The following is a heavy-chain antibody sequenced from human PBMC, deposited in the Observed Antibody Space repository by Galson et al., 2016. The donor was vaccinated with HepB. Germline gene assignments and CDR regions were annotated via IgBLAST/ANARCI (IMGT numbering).Heavy chain of an antibody. CDR1: GYSFTSYA. Sequence: SVKVSCKASGYSFTSYAFSWMRQAPGQGLEWMGWISAYNGNTKYAQKFQDRVTMTTDTWTNTSCMELRSLRSDDTAVYYCARDPTVIYGDCANIGGSDYWGQGTLVTVSS. D-gene: IGHD4-17*01. J-gene: IGHJ4*02. V-gene: IGHV1-18*01. CDR3: ARDPTVIYGDCANIGGSDY. CDR2: ISAYNGNT.